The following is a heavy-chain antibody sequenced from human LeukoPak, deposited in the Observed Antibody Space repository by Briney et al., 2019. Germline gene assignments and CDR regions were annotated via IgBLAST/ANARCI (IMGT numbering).Heavy chain of an antibody. Sequence: GGSLRLSCAASGFTFSSYSMNWVRQAPGKGLEWVSSISSSSSYIYYADSVKGRFTISRDNAKNSLYLQMNSLRAEDTAVYYCAREGYCSGGSCYSSYFQHWGQGTLVTVSS. CDR1: GFTFSSYS. CDR2: ISSSSSYI. CDR3: AREGYCSGGSCYSSYFQH. D-gene: IGHD2-15*01. V-gene: IGHV3-21*01. J-gene: IGHJ1*01.